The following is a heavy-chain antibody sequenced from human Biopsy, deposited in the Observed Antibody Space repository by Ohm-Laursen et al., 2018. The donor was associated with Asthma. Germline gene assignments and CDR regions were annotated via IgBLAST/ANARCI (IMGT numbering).Heavy chain of an antibody. J-gene: IGHJ6*02. CDR1: GYTFIHFA. V-gene: IGHV1-2*04. CDR3: ARDAAAAGESYYYYYGMDV. Sequence: GASVKVSCKASGYTFIHFAIHWVRQAPGQRLEWMGWINPNSGGTNYAQKFQGWVTMTRDTSISTAYMELSRLRSDDTAVYYCARDAAAAGESYYYYYGMDVWGQGTTVTVSS. D-gene: IGHD6-13*01. CDR2: INPNSGGT.